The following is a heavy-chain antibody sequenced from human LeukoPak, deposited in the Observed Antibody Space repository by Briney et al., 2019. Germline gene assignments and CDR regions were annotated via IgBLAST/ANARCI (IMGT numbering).Heavy chain of an antibody. D-gene: IGHD3-22*01. J-gene: IGHJ4*02. CDR1: GSTFSSYA. CDR2: ISYDGSNK. CDR3: ARDGPQGDSSGYYYHDY. V-gene: IGHV3-30*04. Sequence: LSGGSLRLSCAPSGSTFSSYAMHWVRQAPGKGLEWVAVISYDGSNKYYADSVKGRFTISRDNSKNTLYLQMNSLRAEDTAVYYCARDGPQGDSSGYYYHDYWGQGTLVTVSS.